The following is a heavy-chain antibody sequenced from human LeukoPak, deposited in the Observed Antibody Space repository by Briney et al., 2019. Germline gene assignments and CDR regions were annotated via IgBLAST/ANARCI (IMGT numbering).Heavy chain of an antibody. V-gene: IGHV3-21*01. J-gene: IGHJ3*02. CDR3: ARDLAWDAFDI. Sequence: GGSLRLSCAASGFTFNTYTMTWVRQAPGKGPEWVSSITSGSHYIYYADSVKGRFTISRDNAKNSLYLQMNSLRAEDTAVYYCARDLAWDAFDIWGQGTMVTVSS. CDR2: ITSGSHYI. CDR1: GFTFNTYT.